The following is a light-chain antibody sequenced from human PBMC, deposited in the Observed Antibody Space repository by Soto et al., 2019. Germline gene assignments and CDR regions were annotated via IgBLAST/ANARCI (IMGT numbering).Light chain of an antibody. CDR2: TAS. V-gene: IGKV1-17*01. J-gene: IGKJ1*01. Sequence: DIQMTQSPSSLSESVGDRVTITCRASQDIRHNLDWFQQRPGKVPKRLIYTASSLQSGVPSRFSGSGSGTEFTLTISSLQPEDFATYYFQQHNAYPWTFGQGTKVELK. CDR3: QQHNAYPWT. CDR1: QDIRHN.